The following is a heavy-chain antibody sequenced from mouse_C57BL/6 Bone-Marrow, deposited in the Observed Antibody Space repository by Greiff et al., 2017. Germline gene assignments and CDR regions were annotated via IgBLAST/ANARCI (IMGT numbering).Heavy chain of an antibody. CDR2: INPNYGTT. Sequence: VQLKESGPELVKPGASVKISCKASGYSFTDYNMNWVKQSNGKSLEWIGVINPNYGTTSYNQKFTGNATLTVDQSSSTAYMQLNSLTSEDSAVYYCAIYDYDRGDAMDYWGQGTSVTVSS. CDR3: AIYDYDRGDAMDY. V-gene: IGHV1-39*01. CDR1: GYSFTDYN. J-gene: IGHJ4*01. D-gene: IGHD2-4*01.